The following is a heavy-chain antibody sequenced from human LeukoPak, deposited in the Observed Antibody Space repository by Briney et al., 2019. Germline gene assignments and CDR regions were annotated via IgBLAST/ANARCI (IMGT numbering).Heavy chain of an antibody. Sequence: GGSLRLSCAASGFTFSSYWMSWVRQAPGKGLEWVANIKQDGSEKYYVDSVKGRFTISRDNAKNSLYLQMNSLRAEDTAVYYCAKDSSSWNLLIFDYWGQRTLVTVSS. J-gene: IGHJ4*02. CDR1: GFTFSSYW. CDR2: IKQDGSEK. D-gene: IGHD6-13*01. CDR3: AKDSSSWNLLIFDY. V-gene: IGHV3-7*01.